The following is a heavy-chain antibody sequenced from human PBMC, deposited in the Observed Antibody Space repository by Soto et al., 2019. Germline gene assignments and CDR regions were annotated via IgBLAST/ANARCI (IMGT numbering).Heavy chain of an antibody. V-gene: IGHV4-39*01. J-gene: IGHJ5*02. CDR1: GDSSSNSNYY. CDR2: IYYSGIT. CDR3: ARSNSGYYKWFDP. Sequence: HLQLQESGPGLVKPSETLSLTCTVSGDSSSNSNYYWGWIRQPPGKGLEWIANIYYSGITYCNPSLKSRVAISVDTSKNQFSLKLSSVTAADTAIYYCARSNSGYYKWFDPWGQGTLVTVSS. D-gene: IGHD3-22*01.